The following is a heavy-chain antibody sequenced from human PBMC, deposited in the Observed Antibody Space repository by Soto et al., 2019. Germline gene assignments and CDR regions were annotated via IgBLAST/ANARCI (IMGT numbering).Heavy chain of an antibody. CDR2: IYYSGST. CDR1: GGSISSSSYY. J-gene: IGHJ4*02. CDR3: ARHVLYGGNPVCFDY. Sequence: QLQLQESGPGLVKPSETLSLTCTVSGGSISSSSYYWGWIRQPPGKGLEWIGSIYYSGSTYYNPSLKSRVTISVDTSKNQFSLKLSSVTAADTAVYYCARHVLYGGNPVCFDYWGQGTLVTVSS. D-gene: IGHD4-17*01. V-gene: IGHV4-39*01.